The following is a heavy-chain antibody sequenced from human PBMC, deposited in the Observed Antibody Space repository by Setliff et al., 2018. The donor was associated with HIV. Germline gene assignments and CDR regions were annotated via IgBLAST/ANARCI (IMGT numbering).Heavy chain of an antibody. J-gene: IGHJ3*02. Sequence: PSETLSLTCAVSGDSVSGYYWSWIRQPAGRWLEWIGRVHNSAGSNYNPSLKSRVTMSVDTAKNQLSLKLTAVSAADTAVYYCARDRIEVLADSPHDVFDIWGRGILVTVSS. D-gene: IGHD3-22*01. V-gene: IGHV4-4*07. CDR2: VHNSAGS. CDR3: ARDRIEVLADSPHDVFDI. CDR1: GDSVSGYY.